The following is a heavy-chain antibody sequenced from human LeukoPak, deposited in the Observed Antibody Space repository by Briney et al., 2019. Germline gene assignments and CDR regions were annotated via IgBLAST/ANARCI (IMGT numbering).Heavy chain of an antibody. Sequence: PGGSLRLSCAASGFTFSSYAMHWVRQAPGKGLEWVAVISYDGSNKYYADSVKGRFTISRDNSKNTLYLQMNSLRAEDTAVYYCARDLSLRSGWYQDFDYWGQGTLVTVSS. V-gene: IGHV3-30*04. CDR1: GFTFSSYA. D-gene: IGHD6-19*01. CDR3: ARDLSLRSGWYQDFDY. CDR2: ISYDGSNK. J-gene: IGHJ4*02.